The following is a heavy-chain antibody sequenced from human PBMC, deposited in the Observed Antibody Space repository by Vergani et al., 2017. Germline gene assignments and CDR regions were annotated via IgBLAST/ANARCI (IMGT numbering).Heavy chain of an antibody. D-gene: IGHD3-9*01. CDR2: IYHSGGA. J-gene: IGHJ4*02. CDR1: GYSISTGYQ. CDR3: ARTESFILRYFHWAL. V-gene: IGHV4-38-2*02. Sequence: QVQLQESGPGLAKPSETLSLMCNVSGYSISTGYQWGWIRQPPGQGLEWIGNIYHSGGAYYNPSLKGRVTISVDTSKNQFSLEVTSVTAADTAIYFCARTESFILRYFHWALWGQGTLVTVSS.